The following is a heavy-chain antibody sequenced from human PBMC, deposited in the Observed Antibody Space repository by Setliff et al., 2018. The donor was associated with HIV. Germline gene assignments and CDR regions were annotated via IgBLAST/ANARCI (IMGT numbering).Heavy chain of an antibody. Sequence: LRLSCAASGFTFSSYSMNWVRQSPGKGLEWVSYIRSGSGTVYYADSVRGRFTMSRDNAKNSLYLQMNSLRAEDTAVYYCARDWPGYGFDIWGQGTMVTVSS. CDR3: ARDWPGYGFDI. J-gene: IGHJ3*02. V-gene: IGHV3-48*01. CDR2: IRSGSGTV. CDR1: GFTFSSYS. D-gene: IGHD7-27*01.